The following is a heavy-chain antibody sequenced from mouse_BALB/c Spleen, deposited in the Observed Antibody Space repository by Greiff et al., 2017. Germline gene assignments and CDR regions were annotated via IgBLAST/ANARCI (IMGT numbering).Heavy chain of an antibody. D-gene: IGHD1-1*01. Sequence: QVQLQQSGAELVRPGTSVKISCKASGYTFTNYWLGWVKQRPGHGLEWIGDIYPGGGYTNYNEKFKGKATLTADTSSSTAYMQLSSLTSEDSAVYFCATHYYGSSYGFAYWGQGTLVTVSA. J-gene: IGHJ3*01. CDR1: GYTFTNYW. CDR2: IYPGGGYT. CDR3: ATHYYGSSYGFAY. V-gene: IGHV1-63*02.